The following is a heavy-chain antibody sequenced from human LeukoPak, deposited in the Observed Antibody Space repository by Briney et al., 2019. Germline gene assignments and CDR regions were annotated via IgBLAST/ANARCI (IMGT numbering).Heavy chain of an antibody. J-gene: IGHJ4*02. CDR1: GGSISSYY. CDR3: AGHHPRNTVDF. Sequence: KASETLSLTCTVSGGSISSYYWSWIRQPPAKGLEWIAYISDIGSINYNPSLKSRVTMSLDTSKNQFSLKLSSVTAADTAVYYCAGHHPRNTVDFWGQGTLVTVSS. CDR2: ISDIGSI. V-gene: IGHV4-59*08. D-gene: IGHD2/OR15-2a*01.